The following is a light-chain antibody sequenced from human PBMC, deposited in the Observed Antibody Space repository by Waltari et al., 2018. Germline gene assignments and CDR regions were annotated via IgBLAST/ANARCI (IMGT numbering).Light chain of an antibody. Sequence: QSALTQPASVSGSPGQSITLSCLGTSLYLGVYHYFSWYQQHPGKAPKVMIYNVNNRPSGVSDRFSGSKSGNTASLTISGLQAEDEADYFCCLYASSYTPFFVFGTGTKLTVL. CDR1: SLYLGVYHY. CDR2: NVN. V-gene: IGLV2-14*03. CDR3: CLYASSYTPFFV. J-gene: IGLJ1*01.